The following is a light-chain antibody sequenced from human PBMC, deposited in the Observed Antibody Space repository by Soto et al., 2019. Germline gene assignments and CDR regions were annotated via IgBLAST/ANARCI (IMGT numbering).Light chain of an antibody. J-gene: IGKJ4*01. V-gene: IGKV3-11*01. CDR1: PSVTNY. CDR2: DAS. CDR3: QQRSNWTLT. Sequence: IVLTQSPATLSLSPGERATLSCRASPSVTNYLAWYQQKPGQAPRLVIYDASNTATGIPARFSGSGSGTDCTLTISSLENEDVAVYYGQQRSNWTLTFGGGTKVDI.